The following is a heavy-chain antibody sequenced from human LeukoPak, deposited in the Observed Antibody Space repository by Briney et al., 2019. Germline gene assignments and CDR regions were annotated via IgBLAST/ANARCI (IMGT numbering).Heavy chain of an antibody. CDR3: ARGGSKVFDY. J-gene: IGHJ4*02. V-gene: IGHV4-59*08. Sequence: SETLSLTRNVSVGSLSTYYWSWIRQPPGKGLEWIGYIHNSGSTNNNPSLKSRVIISVDTAKNQFALKLSSVTAADTAVYYCARGGSKVFDYWGQGSLVIVSS. CDR2: IHNSGST. CDR1: VGSLSTYY. D-gene: IGHD2-15*01.